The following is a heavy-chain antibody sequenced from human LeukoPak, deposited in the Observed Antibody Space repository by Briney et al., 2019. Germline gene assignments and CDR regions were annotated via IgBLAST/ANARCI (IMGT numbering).Heavy chain of an antibody. CDR1: GFSFSTYW. J-gene: IGHJ4*02. CDR3: ARAPGTSAFDL. D-gene: IGHD1-1*01. CDR2: IDQYGSVR. Sequence: GGSLRLSCAASGFSFSTYWMSWVRQTPAKGLEFVGNIDQYGSVRKYMDSLKGRCTISRDNPKRSVYLEINTLRADDTAVYYCARAPGTSAFDLWGREALLTVSS. V-gene: IGHV3-7*01.